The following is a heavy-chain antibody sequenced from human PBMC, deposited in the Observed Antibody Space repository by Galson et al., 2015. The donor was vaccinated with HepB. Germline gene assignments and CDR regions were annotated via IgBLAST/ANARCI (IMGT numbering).Heavy chain of an antibody. Sequence: SLRLSCAASGFTFSSYAMHWVRQAPGKGLEWVAVISYDGSNKYYADSVKGRFTISRDNSKNTLYLQMNSLRAEDTAVYYCARDLPKELTSGSYYVYYYYYGMDVWGQGTTVTVSS. V-gene: IGHV3-30-3*01. CDR2: ISYDGSNK. CDR1: GFTFSSYA. J-gene: IGHJ6*02. CDR3: ARDLPKELTSGSYYVYYYYYGMDV. D-gene: IGHD1-26*01.